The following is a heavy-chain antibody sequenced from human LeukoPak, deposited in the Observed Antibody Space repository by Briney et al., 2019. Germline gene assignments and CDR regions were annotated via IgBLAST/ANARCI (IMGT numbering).Heavy chain of an antibody. J-gene: IGHJ5*02. Sequence: SGGSLRLSCAASGFTFSRYWMHWVRQAPGKGLVWVSRINSDGSSTSNADSVKGRFTISRDNAKNTLYLQMNSLRAEDTAVYYCARGPDETYYYDSSDILSDPWGQGTLVTVSS. CDR1: GFTFSRYW. CDR2: INSDGSST. D-gene: IGHD3-22*01. CDR3: ARGPDETYYYDSSDILSDP. V-gene: IGHV3-74*01.